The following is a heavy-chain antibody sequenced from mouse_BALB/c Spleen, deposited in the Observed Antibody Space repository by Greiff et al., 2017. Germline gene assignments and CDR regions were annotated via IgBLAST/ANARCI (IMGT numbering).Heavy chain of an antibody. J-gene: IGHJ4*01. Sequence: EVKLMESGPGLVKPSQSLSLTCTVTGYSITSDYAWNWIRQFPGNKLEWMGYISYSGSTSYNPSLKSRISITRDTSKNQFFLQLNSVTTEDTATYYCARSSSSGYGRDYAMDYWGQGTSVTVSS. CDR1: GYSITSDYA. CDR2: ISYSGST. CDR3: ARSSSSGYGRDYAMDY. D-gene: IGHD3-1*01. V-gene: IGHV3-2*02.